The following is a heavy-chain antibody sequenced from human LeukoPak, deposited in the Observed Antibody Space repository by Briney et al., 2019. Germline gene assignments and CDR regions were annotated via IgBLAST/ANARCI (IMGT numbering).Heavy chain of an antibody. V-gene: IGHV1-2*02. CDR2: INPNSGGK. Sequence: ASVKVSCKASGYTFTGYYMHWVRQAPGQGLEWMGWINPNSGGKNNEQKFQGRVTMTRDTSISTAYMELSRLRFDDTAVYYCARGDVDTAVVTPDYWGQGTLVTVSS. D-gene: IGHD5-18*01. CDR3: ARGDVDTAVVTPDY. J-gene: IGHJ4*02. CDR1: GYTFTGYY.